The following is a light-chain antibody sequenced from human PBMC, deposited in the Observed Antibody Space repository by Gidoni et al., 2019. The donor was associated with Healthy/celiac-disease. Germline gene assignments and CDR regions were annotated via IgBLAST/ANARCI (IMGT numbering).Light chain of an antibody. V-gene: IGKV1-33*01. CDR2: DAS. Sequence: DIQMTQSPSSLSASVGDRVTITCQASQDISNYLNWYQQKPGKAPKLLIYDASNLETGVPSRFSGSGSGTDFTFTISSLQPEDIATYYFQQYDNLHLTFXGXTKVEIK. CDR1: QDISNY. CDR3: QQYDNLHLT. J-gene: IGKJ4*01.